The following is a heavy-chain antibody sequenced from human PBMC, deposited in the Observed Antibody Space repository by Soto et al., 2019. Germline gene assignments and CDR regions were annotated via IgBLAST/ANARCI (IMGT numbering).Heavy chain of an antibody. CDR2: ITSDGKSK. D-gene: IGHD2-21*02. Sequence: VGSLRLSCAASGFNFSNHWMHWVRQRPAEGLVWVSRITSDGKSKAYAESVKGRFAISRDNAKNTLYLQMNGLTAEYTAVYYCARESGDWPLNWFDPWGQGTLVTAPQ. CDR1: GFNFSNHW. J-gene: IGHJ5*02. V-gene: IGHV3-74*01. CDR3: ARESGDWPLNWFDP.